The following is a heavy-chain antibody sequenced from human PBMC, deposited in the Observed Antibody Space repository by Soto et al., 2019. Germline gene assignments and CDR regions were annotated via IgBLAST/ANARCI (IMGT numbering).Heavy chain of an antibody. J-gene: IGHJ3*02. CDR2: ISGSGGST. V-gene: IGHV3-23*01. Sequence: GGSLRLSCAASGFTFSSYAMSWVRQAPGKGLEWVSAISGSGGSTYYADSVKGRFTISRDNSKNTLYLQMNSLRAEDTAVYYCAKEKDYDSSGEDAFDIWGQGTMVTVSS. CDR3: AKEKDYDSSGEDAFDI. D-gene: IGHD3-22*01. CDR1: GFTFSSYA.